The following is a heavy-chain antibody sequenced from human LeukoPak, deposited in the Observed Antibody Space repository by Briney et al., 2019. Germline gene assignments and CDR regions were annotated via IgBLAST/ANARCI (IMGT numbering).Heavy chain of an antibody. CDR3: ARGIGQQLSTVGFDY. Sequence: ASVKVSCKASGYTFTSYYMHWVRQAPGQGLEWMEIINPSGGSTSYAQKFQGRVTMTRDTSTSTVYMELSSLRSEDTAVYYCARGIGQQLSTVGFDYWGQGTLVTVSS. CDR1: GYTFTSYY. V-gene: IGHV1-46*01. CDR2: INPSGGST. D-gene: IGHD6-13*01. J-gene: IGHJ4*02.